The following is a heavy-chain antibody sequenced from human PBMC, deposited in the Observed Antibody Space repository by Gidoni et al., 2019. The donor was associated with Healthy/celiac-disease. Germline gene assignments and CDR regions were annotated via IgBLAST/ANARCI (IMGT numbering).Heavy chain of an antibody. CDR1: GGSFSGYY. Sequence: QVQLQQWGAGLLKPSETLSLTCAVYGGSFSGYYWSWIRQPPGKGLEWIGEINHSGSTNYNPSLKSRVTISVDTSKNQFSLKLSSVTAADTAVYYCARRGALGAYDFWSGYHFDYWGQGTLVTVSS. V-gene: IGHV4-34*01. J-gene: IGHJ4*02. CDR2: INHSGST. D-gene: IGHD3-3*01. CDR3: ARRGALGAYDFWSGYHFDY.